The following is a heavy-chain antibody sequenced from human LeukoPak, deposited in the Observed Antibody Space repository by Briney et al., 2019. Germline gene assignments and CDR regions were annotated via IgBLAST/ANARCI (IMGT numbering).Heavy chain of an antibody. V-gene: IGHV3-30-3*01. CDR3: ARPRARYFDGMDV. J-gene: IGHJ6*02. CDR2: ISSDGNNK. Sequence: RRSLRLSCAASGFTFSSFAMHWVRHAPSKGLEWVAVISSDGNNKYYADSVKGRFTISRDNSKNTLYLQMNSLRAEDTAVYYCARPRARYFDGMDVWGQGTTVTVSS. CDR1: GFTFSSFA. D-gene: IGHD3-9*01.